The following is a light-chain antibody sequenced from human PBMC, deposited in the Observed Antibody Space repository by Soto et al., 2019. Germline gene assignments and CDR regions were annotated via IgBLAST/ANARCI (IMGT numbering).Light chain of an antibody. V-gene: IGLV2-11*01. CDR1: SSDVGHYNF. CDR3: CSYAGTSSLDV. CDR2: DVS. J-gene: IGLJ1*01. Sequence: QSALTQPRSVSGSPGQSVTISCTGTSSDVGHYNFVSWYLQHPGKAPKLIISDVSKRPSGVPDRFSGSKSGNTASLTISGLQAEDEADYYCCSYAGTSSLDVFGTGTKVTVL.